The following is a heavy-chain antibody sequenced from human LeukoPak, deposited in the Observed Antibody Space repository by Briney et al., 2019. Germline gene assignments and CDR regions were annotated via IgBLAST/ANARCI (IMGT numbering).Heavy chain of an antibody. J-gene: IGHJ3*02. CDR1: GFTFSSYS. D-gene: IGHD6-13*01. V-gene: IGHV3-48*01. CDR2: ISSSSSTI. CDR3: ARDWKGISDAFDI. Sequence: GGSLRLSCAASGFTFSSYSMNWVRQAPGKGLEWVSYISSSSSTIYYADSVKGRFTISRDNAKNSLYLQMNSLRAEDTAVYYCARDWKGISDAFDIWGQGTMVTVSS.